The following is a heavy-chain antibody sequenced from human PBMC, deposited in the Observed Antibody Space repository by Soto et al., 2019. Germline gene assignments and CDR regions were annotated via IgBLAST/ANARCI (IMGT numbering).Heavy chain of an antibody. V-gene: IGHV3-30*18. D-gene: IGHD2-15*01. J-gene: IGHJ4*02. CDR1: GFTVSSYV. Sequence: QVQLVGSGGGVVQPGRSLRLSCAASGFTVSSYVMHWVRQAPGKGLEWVAKISYDGDYKYYTDSVKGRFTISRDNSKNTLYLQMNSLRAEDTALYYCAKDRGRYCSGGTCHLFDYWGQGIMVTVSS. CDR2: ISYDGDYK. CDR3: AKDRGRYCSGGTCHLFDY.